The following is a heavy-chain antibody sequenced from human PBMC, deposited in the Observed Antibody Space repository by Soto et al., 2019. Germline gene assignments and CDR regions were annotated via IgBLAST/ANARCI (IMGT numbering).Heavy chain of an antibody. V-gene: IGHV1-69*13. D-gene: IGHD2-2*02. J-gene: IGHJ5*02. Sequence: ASVKVSCKASGGTFSSYAISWLRQAPGQGLEWMGGIIPIFGTANYAQKFQGRVTITADESTSTAYMELSSLRSEDTAVYYCAISAPDCSSTSCYSWFDPWGQGTLVTVSS. CDR1: GGTFSSYA. CDR3: AISAPDCSSTSCYSWFDP. CDR2: IIPIFGTA.